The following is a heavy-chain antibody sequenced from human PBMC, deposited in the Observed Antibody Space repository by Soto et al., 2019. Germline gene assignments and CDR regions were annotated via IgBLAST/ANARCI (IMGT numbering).Heavy chain of an antibody. V-gene: IGHV4-34*01. Sequence: QVQLQQWGAGLLKPSETLSLTCAVYGGSFSGYYWSWXRQPPGKGLEWIGEINHSGSTNYNPSLKXXXTXXXXXXXXXXXXXXXXXXXXXXXXXXXXXXXXXXXXXXXXHDIWGQGTMVTVSS. CDR2: INHSGST. CDR3: XXXXXXXXXXXXXHDI. CDR1: GGSFSGYY. J-gene: IGHJ3*02.